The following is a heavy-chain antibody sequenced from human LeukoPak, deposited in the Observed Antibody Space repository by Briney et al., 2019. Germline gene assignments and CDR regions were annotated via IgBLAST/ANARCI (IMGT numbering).Heavy chain of an antibody. Sequence: ASVQVSCKASGYTFTNYGITWVRQAPGQGLEWMGWISGYNGNTKYAQKFQGRVTMTTDTSTSTAYMELRSLRSDDTAVYYCARSLNYYSGNYQLYDYWGQGTLVTV. CDR3: ARSLNYYSGNYQLYDY. CDR2: ISGYNGNT. CDR1: GYTFTNYG. D-gene: IGHD1-26*01. V-gene: IGHV1-18*01. J-gene: IGHJ4*02.